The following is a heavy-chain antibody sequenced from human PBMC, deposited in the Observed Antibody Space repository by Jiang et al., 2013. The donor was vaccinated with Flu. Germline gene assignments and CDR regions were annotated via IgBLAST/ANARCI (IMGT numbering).Heavy chain of an antibody. CDR2: TYYRSQWFN. J-gene: IGHJ4*02. CDR3: ARDSGSGHDHLDY. CDR1: GDSVSSNSAA. Sequence: TLSLTCAISGDSVSSNSAAWNWIRQSPSRGLEWLGRTYYRSQWFNQYAVSVKSRISINPDTSKNQFSLHLNSVTPEDTAMYYCARDSGSGHDHLDYWGQGTLVTVSS. D-gene: IGHD5-12*01. V-gene: IGHV6-1*01.